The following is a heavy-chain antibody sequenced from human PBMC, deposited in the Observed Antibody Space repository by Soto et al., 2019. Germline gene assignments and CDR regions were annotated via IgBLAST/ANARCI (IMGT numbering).Heavy chain of an antibody. Sequence: EVQLLESGGGLIQPGGSLRLSCAASGFTFSSYAMNWVRQAPGKGLEWVSGISGSGGSTYYADSVKGRFTISRDNSKNTLDLQMRSLRAEETAGYYCAKGFSWDDYWGQGTLVTVSS. CDR2: ISGSGGST. D-gene: IGHD2-15*01. CDR1: GFTFSSYA. V-gene: IGHV3-23*01. CDR3: AKGFSWDDY. J-gene: IGHJ4*01.